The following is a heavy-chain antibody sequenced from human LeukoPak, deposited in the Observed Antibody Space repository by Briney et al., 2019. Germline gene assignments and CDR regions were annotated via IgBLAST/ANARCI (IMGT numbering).Heavy chain of an antibody. D-gene: IGHD3-3*01. V-gene: IGHV4-39*07. CDR2: IYCSGST. CDR3: ARIERITIFGVVITGDIDY. CDR1: GGSISSSSYY. Sequence: SETLSLTCTVSGGSISSSSYYWGWIRQPPGKGLEWIGSIYCSGSTYYNPSLKSRVTISVDTSKNQFSLKLSSVTAADTAVYYCARIERITIFGVVITGDIDYWGQGTLATVSS. J-gene: IGHJ4*02.